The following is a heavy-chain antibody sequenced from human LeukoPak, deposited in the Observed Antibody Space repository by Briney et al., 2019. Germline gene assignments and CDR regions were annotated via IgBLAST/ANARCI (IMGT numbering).Heavy chain of an antibody. D-gene: IGHD5-12*01. CDR3: ARDRGYSGYDSTDLLYYFDY. CDR2: IYHSGST. CDR1: GGSISSSNW. V-gene: IGHV4-4*02. Sequence: SGTLSLTCAVSGGSISSSNWWSWVRQPPGKGLEWIGEIYHSGSTNYNPSLKSQVTISVDKSKNQFSLKLSSVTAADTAVYYCARDRGYSGYDSTDLLYYFDYWGQGTLVTVSS. J-gene: IGHJ4*02.